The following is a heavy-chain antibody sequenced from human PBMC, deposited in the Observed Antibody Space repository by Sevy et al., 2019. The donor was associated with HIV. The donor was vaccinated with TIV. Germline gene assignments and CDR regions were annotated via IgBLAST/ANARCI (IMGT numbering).Heavy chain of an antibody. CDR2: ISSSSSTI. D-gene: IGHD6-6*01. J-gene: IGHJ4*02. V-gene: IGHV3-48*01. CDR3: ARESIADLDY. Sequence: GGSLRLSCAASGFTFSSYSMNWVRQAPGKGLEWVSYISSSSSTIYYADSVKGRFTISRDNAKNSLYLPMNSLRAEDTAVYYCARESIADLDYWGQGTLVTVSS. CDR1: GFTFSSYS.